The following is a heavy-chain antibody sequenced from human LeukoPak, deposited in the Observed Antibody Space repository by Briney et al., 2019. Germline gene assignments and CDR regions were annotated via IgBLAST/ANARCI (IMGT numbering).Heavy chain of an antibody. V-gene: IGHV1-18*01. Sequence: ASVKVSCKASGYTFTSYGITWVRQAPGQGLEWMGWISAYNGNTNYAQKLQGRATMTTDTSTSTAYMELRSLRSDDTAVYYCARDSSAYYYDSSGYYLGIKSYYFDYWGQGTLVTVSS. CDR3: ARDSSAYYYDSSGYYLGIKSYYFDY. CDR1: GYTFTSYG. CDR2: ISAYNGNT. D-gene: IGHD3-22*01. J-gene: IGHJ4*02.